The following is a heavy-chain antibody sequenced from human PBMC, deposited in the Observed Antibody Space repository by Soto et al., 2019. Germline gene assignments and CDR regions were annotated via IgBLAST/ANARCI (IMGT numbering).Heavy chain of an antibody. CDR3: LRGRYGSQIH. D-gene: IGHD3-10*01. CDR1: GFIVRSNY. V-gene: IGHV3-53*04. CDR2: LYSGGAT. J-gene: IGHJ4*02. Sequence: EVRLVESGGGLVQPGGSLRLSCAASGFIVRSNYMTWVRQAPGKGLEWVSLLYSGGATHYAASVKGRFTISSHSSQNTLFLQMNSLRTEDTATYYCLRGRYGSQIHWGQGTKVTVSS.